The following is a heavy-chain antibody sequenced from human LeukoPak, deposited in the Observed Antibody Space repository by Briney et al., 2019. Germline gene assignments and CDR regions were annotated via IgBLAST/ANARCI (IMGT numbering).Heavy chain of an antibody. V-gene: IGHV4-39*07. J-gene: IGHJ4*02. CDR3: ARDFGGSFLD. Sequence: SETLSLTCTVSGGSISSSSYYWGWIRQPPGKGLEWIGSIYHSGSTYYNPSLKSRVTISVDTSKNQFSVKLSSVTAADTAVYYCARDFGGSFLDWGQGTLVTVSS. CDR2: IYHSGST. CDR1: GGSISSSSYY. D-gene: IGHD3-16*01.